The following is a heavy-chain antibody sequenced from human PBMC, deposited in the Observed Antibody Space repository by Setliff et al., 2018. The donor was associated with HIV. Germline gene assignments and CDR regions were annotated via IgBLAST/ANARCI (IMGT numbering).Heavy chain of an antibody. Sequence: SSETLSLTCTVSGGSISRGSYSWGWIRQPPGKGLEWIGSISYTGIANYNPSLKSRVTIPVDTSQNQFSLKLTSVTAADTAVYYCARLRQWLAFFDSWGQGTLVTVSS. CDR1: GGSISRGSYS. V-gene: IGHV4-39*01. J-gene: IGHJ4*02. CDR3: ARLRQWLAFFDS. CDR2: ISYTGIA. D-gene: IGHD6-19*01.